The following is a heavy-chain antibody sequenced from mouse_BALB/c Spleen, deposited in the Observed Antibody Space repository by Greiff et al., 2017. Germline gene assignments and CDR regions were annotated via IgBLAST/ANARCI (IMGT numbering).Heavy chain of an antibody. D-gene: IGHD2-3*01. CDR1: GYSITSGYY. V-gene: IGHV3-6*02. Sequence: EVKLQESGPGLVKPSQSLSLTCTVTGYSITSGYYWNWIRQFPGNKLEWMGYISYDGSNNYNPSLKNRISITRDTSKNQFFLKLNSVTTEDTATYYCARDGGDGYSPWGQGTLVTVSA. J-gene: IGHJ3*02. CDR2: ISYDGSN. CDR3: ARDGGDGYSP.